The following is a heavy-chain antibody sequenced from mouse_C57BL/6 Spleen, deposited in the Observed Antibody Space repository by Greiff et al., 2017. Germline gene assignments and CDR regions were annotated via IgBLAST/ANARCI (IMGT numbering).Heavy chain of an antibody. Sequence: QVQLQQPGAELVKPGASVKLSCKASGYTFTGYWIQWVKQRPGHGLEWIGDIFPGSRSTNYNEKFKGKATFTAETSSNTAYMQLSSLTTEDSAFYYCARSPSDYWGQGTTVTVSS. CDR3: ARSPSDY. CDR2: IFPGSRST. V-gene: IGHV1-9*01. CDR1: GYTFTGYW. J-gene: IGHJ4*01.